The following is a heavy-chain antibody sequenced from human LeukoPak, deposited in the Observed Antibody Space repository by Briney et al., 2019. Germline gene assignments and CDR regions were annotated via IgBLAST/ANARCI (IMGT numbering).Heavy chain of an antibody. CDR2: INHSGST. V-gene: IGHV4-34*01. Sequence: PSETLSLTCAVYGGSFSGYYWSWIRQPPGKGLEWIGEINHSGSTNYNPSLKSRVTISVDTSKNQFSLKLSSVTAAVTAVYYCERVGANYAGSWGQGTLVTVSS. D-gene: IGHD4/OR15-4a*01. CDR1: GGSFSGYY. CDR3: ERVGANYAGS. J-gene: IGHJ5*02.